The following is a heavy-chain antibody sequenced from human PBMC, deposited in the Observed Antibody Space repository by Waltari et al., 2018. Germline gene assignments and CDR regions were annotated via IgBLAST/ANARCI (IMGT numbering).Heavy chain of an antibody. CDR1: GGTFSSYA. CDR3: ARELAAVAGTGNFDY. CDR2: IIPIFGTG. J-gene: IGHJ4*02. Sequence: QVQLVQSGAEVKKPGSSVKVSCKASGGTFSSYAISWVRQAPGQGREWMGGIIPIFGTGNYAQNFEGRGTIPADESTSTAYMEPSSRRCEDTAVYYCARELAAVAGTGNFDYWGQGTLVTVSS. D-gene: IGHD6-19*01. V-gene: IGHV1-69*01.